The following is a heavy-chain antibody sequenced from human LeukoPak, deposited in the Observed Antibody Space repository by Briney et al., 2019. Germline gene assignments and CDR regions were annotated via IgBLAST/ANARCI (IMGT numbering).Heavy chain of an antibody. V-gene: IGHV1-69*01. D-gene: IGHD1-1*01. CDR1: GGTFSSYA. CDR3: ARDPGRTGHFDY. Sequence: GASVKVSCKASGGTFSSYAISWVRQAPGQGLEWMGGIIPIFGTANYAQKFQGRVTITADESTSTAYMELSSLRSEDTAVYYCARDPGRTGHFDYWGQGTLVTVSS. J-gene: IGHJ4*02. CDR2: IIPIFGTA.